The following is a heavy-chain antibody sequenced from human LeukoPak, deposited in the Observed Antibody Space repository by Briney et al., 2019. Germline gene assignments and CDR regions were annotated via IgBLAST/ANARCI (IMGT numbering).Heavy chain of an antibody. CDR1: GYTFTGYY. D-gene: IGHD5-12*01. J-gene: IGHJ4*02. CDR3: ARDNSGYDYTFDY. CDR2: INPNSGGT. V-gene: IGHV1-2*02. Sequence: ASVKVSCKASGYTFTGYYMHWVRQAPGQGLEWMGWINPNSGGTNYAQKFQGRVTMTRDTSISTAYMELSRLRPDDTAVYYCARDNSGYDYTFDYWGQGTLVTVSS.